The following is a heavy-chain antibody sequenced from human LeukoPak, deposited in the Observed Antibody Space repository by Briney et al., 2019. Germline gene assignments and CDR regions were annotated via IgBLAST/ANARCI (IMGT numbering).Heavy chain of an antibody. CDR1: GASVSIYY. CDR3: ASVGLDSGSYTAYFYYMDV. Sequence: SETLSLTCTVSGASVSIYYWSWIRQPPGNGLEWIGDVSYSGSRKYNPSLKNRITISVDMSKNQLSLKLSSVTAADTAVYYCASVGLDSGSYTAYFYYMDVWGKGTTVTVSS. J-gene: IGHJ6*03. D-gene: IGHD3-10*01. CDR2: VSYSGSR. V-gene: IGHV4-59*02.